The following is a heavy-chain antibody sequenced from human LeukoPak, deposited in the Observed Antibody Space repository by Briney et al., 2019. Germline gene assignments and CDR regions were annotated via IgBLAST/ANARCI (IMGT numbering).Heavy chain of an antibody. V-gene: IGHV1-18*01. CDR1: GYTFTSYG. J-gene: IGHJ4*02. CDR2: ISAYNGNT. CDR3: ARVPRVGIAVAGTVDY. Sequence: ASVKVSCKASGYTFTSYGISWVRQAPGQGLEWMGWISAYNGNTNYAQKLQGRVTMTTDTSTSTAYMELRSLRSDDTAVYYCARVPRVGIAVAGTVDYCGQGTLVTVSS. D-gene: IGHD6-19*01.